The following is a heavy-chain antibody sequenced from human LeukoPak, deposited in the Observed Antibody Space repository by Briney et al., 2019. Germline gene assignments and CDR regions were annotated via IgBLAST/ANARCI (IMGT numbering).Heavy chain of an antibody. V-gene: IGHV3-23*01. Sequence: GGSLRLSCAASGFTFSSYAMSWVRQAPGKGLEWVSAISGSGGSTYYADCVKGRFTISRDNSKNTLYLQINSLRAEDTAVYYCAKALDFWSGNWFDPWGQGTLVTVSS. J-gene: IGHJ5*02. CDR1: GFTFSSYA. CDR3: AKALDFWSGNWFDP. CDR2: ISGSGGST. D-gene: IGHD3-3*01.